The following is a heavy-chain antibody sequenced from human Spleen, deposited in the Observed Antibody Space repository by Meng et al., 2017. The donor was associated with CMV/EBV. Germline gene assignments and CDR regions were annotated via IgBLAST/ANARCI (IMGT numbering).Heavy chain of an antibody. CDR3: ARGYTGPIYYHYYAMDV. CDR1: GGSMANYY. Sequence: SETLSLTCSVSGGSMANYYWSWIRQSPGKGLECIGYMYYNGNANYIPSLKSRLTIAVDTSKNQFSLKLSSVTAADTAVYYCARGYTGPIYYHYYAMDVWGQGTTVTVSS. D-gene: IGHD5-24*01. CDR2: MYYNGNA. J-gene: IGHJ6*02. V-gene: IGHV4-59*01.